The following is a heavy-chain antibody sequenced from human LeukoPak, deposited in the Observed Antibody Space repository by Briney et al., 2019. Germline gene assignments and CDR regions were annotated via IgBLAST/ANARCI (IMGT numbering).Heavy chain of an antibody. D-gene: IGHD2/OR15-2a*01. Sequence: ASVKVSCKASGGTFSSYAISWVRQAPGQRLEWMGGIIPIFGTANYAQKFQGRVTITADESTSTAYMELSSLRSEDTAVYYCAREVIPEGVLNGYFGFDYWGQGTLVTVSS. CDR3: AREVIPEGVLNGYFGFDY. CDR1: GGTFSSYA. CDR2: IIPIFGTA. V-gene: IGHV1-69*01. J-gene: IGHJ4*02.